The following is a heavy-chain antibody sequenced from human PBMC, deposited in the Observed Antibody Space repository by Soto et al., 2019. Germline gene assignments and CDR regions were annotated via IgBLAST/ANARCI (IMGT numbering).Heavy chain of an antibody. V-gene: IGHV4-31*03. CDR1: GGSISSGGYY. J-gene: IGHJ5*02. CDR3: ARGLRWYYYDSSGYYYLTFDP. Sequence: QVQLQESGPGLVKPSQTLSLTCTVSGGSISSGGYYWSWIRQHPGKGLEWIGYIYYSGSTYYNPSLKSRVTISVDTSKNQFSLKLSSVTAADTAVYYCARGLRWYYYDSSGYYYLTFDPWGQGTLVTVSS. D-gene: IGHD3-22*01. CDR2: IYYSGST.